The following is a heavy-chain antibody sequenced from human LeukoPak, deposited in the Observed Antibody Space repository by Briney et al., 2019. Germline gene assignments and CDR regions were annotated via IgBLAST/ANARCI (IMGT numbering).Heavy chain of an antibody. CDR1: GFRFTDYS. D-gene: IGHD4-11*01. Sequence: GGSLRLSCAASGFRFTDYSMSWVRQAPGKGLEWVAGLCRSGEYKYYADSVKGRFTISRDNSKDTVSLQMNSLRAEDTALYYGAREARGYSNYEVTNYFYYYLDVWGKGTTVTVSS. CDR3: AREARGYSNYEVTNYFYYYLDV. J-gene: IGHJ6*03. CDR2: LCRSGEYK. V-gene: IGHV3-23*01.